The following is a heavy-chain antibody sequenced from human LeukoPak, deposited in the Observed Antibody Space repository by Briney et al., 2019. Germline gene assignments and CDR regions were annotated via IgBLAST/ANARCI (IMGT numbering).Heavy chain of an antibody. J-gene: IGHJ6*02. CDR2: INHSGST. D-gene: IGHD4-17*01. CDR1: GGSFSGYY. Sequence: SETLSLTCAVYGGSFSGYYWSWIRQPPGKGLEWIGEINHSGSTNYNPSLKSRVTISVDTSKNQFSLKLSSVTAADTAVYYCARERGVGISSENGDYGYYYYGMDVWGQGTTVTVSS. CDR3: ARERGVGISSENGDYGYYYYGMDV. V-gene: IGHV4-34*01.